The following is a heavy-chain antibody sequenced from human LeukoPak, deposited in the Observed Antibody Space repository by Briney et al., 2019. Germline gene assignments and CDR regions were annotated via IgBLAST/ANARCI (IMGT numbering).Heavy chain of an antibody. CDR1: GFTFSSYW. CDR2: IKQDGSEK. Sequence: GGSLRLSCAASGFTFSSYWMSWVRQAPGKGLEWVANIKQDGSEKSYVDSVKGRFTISRDNTKNSLYLQMNSLRAEDTAIYYRARSLTTLTYEGYWGQGTLVTVSS. CDR3: ARSLTTLTYEGY. V-gene: IGHV3-7*01. J-gene: IGHJ4*02. D-gene: IGHD1-1*01.